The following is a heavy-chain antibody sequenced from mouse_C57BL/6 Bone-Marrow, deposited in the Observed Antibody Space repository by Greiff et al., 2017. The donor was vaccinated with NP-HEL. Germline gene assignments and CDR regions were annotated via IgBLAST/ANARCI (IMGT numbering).Heavy chain of an antibody. Sequence: QVQLQQPGTELVKPGASVKLSCKASGYTFTSYSMHWVKQRPGQGLEWIGYFNPSNGGTNYNEKFKSKATLTVDKSSSTAYMQLSSLTSEDSAVYYCARSSTTVGYWYFDVWGTGTTVTVSS. D-gene: IGHD1-1*01. CDR3: ARSSTTVGYWYFDV. CDR2: FNPSNGGT. CDR1: GYTFTSYS. J-gene: IGHJ1*03. V-gene: IGHV1-53*01.